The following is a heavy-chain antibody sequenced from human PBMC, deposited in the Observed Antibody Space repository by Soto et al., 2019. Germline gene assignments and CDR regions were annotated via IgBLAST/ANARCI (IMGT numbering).Heavy chain of an antibody. CDR1: ADSMTSHY. CDR3: ARVFDYWSGFYVY. V-gene: IGHV4-4*07. CDR2: VYAAGNT. Sequence: SETLSLTCTVSADSMTSHYWSWIRQPAGKGLEWIGRVYAAGNTNYNPSLTGRVTMSIDTSKKQFSLRMTSLTAADTAVYFCARVFDYWSGFYVYWGQGILVTVSS. D-gene: IGHD3-3*01. J-gene: IGHJ4*02.